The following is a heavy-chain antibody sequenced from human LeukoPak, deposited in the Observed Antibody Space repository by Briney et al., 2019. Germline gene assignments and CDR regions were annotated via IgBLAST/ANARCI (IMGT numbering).Heavy chain of an antibody. V-gene: IGHV4-39*07. CDR1: SGSISSIDYY. Sequence: SETLSLTCTVSSGSISSIDYYWGWIRQPPGKGLEWIGSIYYRGSTNYNPSLKSRVTISVDTSKNQFSLKLSSVTAADTAVYYCARAHPTDDYYDSSGYYYLSPAPPQPWDYWGQGTLVTVSS. J-gene: IGHJ4*02. CDR2: IYYRGST. CDR3: ARAHPTDDYYDSSGYYYLSPAPPQPWDY. D-gene: IGHD3-22*01.